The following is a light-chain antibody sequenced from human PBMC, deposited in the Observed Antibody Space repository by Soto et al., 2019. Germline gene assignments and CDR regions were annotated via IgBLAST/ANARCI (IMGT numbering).Light chain of an antibody. J-gene: IGLJ2*01. CDR1: SGDVGGYNY. Sequence: QSALTQPASVSGSPGQSITISCTGTSGDVGGYNYVSWYQQEPGKTPKLIIYEVSNRPSGLSNRFSGSKSGNTASLTISGLQPEDEDDYYCSSYTGSNTLVFGGGTKLTVL. CDR2: EVS. V-gene: IGLV2-14*01. CDR3: SSYTGSNTLV.